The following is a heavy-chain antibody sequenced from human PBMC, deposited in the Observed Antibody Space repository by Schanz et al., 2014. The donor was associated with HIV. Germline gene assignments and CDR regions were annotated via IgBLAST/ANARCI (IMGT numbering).Heavy chain of an antibody. V-gene: IGHV1-69*01. J-gene: IGHJ3*02. CDR2: IIPIFGTT. D-gene: IGHD5-18*01. CDR3: ASGRFDTVIWWGDAFLI. Sequence: QVQLVQSGAEVEKPGASAKVSCKASGGTFSSYAISWVRQAPGQGLEWMVGIIPIFGTTNYAQKFQGRVTITADESTSTAYMELSSLRSEDTAVYYCASGRFDTVIWWGDAFLIWGRGTMVTVS. CDR1: GGTFSSYA.